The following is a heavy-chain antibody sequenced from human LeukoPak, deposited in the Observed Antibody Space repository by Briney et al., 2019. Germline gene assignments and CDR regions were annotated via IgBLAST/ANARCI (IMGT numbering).Heavy chain of an antibody. CDR1: GFTFNNYA. J-gene: IGHJ4*02. CDR3: VKEHYYDSSGYSDY. D-gene: IGHD3-22*01. CDR2: ISGSGGST. Sequence: GGSLRLSCAASGFTFNNYAMSWVRQAPGKGLEWVSAISGSGGSTYYADSVKGRFTISRDNSKNTLYLQMKSLRAEDTAVYYCVKEHYYDSSGYSDYWGQGTLVTVSS. V-gene: IGHV3-23*01.